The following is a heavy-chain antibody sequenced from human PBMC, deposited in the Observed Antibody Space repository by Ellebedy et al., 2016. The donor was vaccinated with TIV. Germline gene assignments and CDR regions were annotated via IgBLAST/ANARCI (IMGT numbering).Heavy chain of an antibody. V-gene: IGHV3-74*01. Sequence: GESLKISXAASGFTFNAHWIHWVRQAPGKGLVWVARINGPGSVTGYADSVKGRFTISRDNTKNTLYLQMNSLRVEDTAVYYCVRGFVYWGQGTLVTVSS. CDR1: GFTFNAHW. J-gene: IGHJ4*02. CDR3: VRGFVY. CDR2: INGPGSVT.